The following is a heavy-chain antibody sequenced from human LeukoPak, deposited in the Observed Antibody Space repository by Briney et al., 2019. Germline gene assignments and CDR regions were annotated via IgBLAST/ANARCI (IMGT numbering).Heavy chain of an antibody. Sequence: ASVKVSCKASGGTFSSYAISWVRQAPGQGLEWMGGIIPIFGTANYAQKFQGRVTITADESTSTAYMELSSLRSEDTAVYYCARAPRKDYYGSGSYYSVSYYYYMDVWGKGTTVTISS. V-gene: IGHV1-69*13. J-gene: IGHJ6*03. CDR3: ARAPRKDYYGSGSYYSVSYYYYMDV. D-gene: IGHD3-10*01. CDR1: GGTFSSYA. CDR2: IIPIFGTA.